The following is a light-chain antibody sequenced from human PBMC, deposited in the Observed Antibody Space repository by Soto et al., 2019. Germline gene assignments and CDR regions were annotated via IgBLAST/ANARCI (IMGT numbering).Light chain of an antibody. CDR3: QHYITSLTT. CDR2: GAS. J-gene: IGKJ1*01. CDR1: QSVSSSY. Sequence: EIVLTQSPGTLSLSPGERATLSCRASQSVSSSYLAWYQQNPGQPPRLLIYGASRRATGIPDRFIGSGSGTDFTLTISRLEPEDFAVYYCQHYITSLTTFGQGTKVEVK. V-gene: IGKV3-20*01.